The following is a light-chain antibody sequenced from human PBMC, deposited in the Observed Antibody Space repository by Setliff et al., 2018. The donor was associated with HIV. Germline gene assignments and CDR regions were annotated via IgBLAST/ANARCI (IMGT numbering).Light chain of an antibody. Sequence: IVVTQSPGTLSLFPGERVTLSCRASQTINSSSLTWYQQKRGQAPRLLIYGASRRATGVPDRFSGSGSGTEFTLTISRLESEDFAVYYCQHYGTSYTFGQGTKVDIK. CDR3: QHYGTSYT. CDR1: QTINSSS. J-gene: IGKJ2*01. CDR2: GAS. V-gene: IGKV3-20*01.